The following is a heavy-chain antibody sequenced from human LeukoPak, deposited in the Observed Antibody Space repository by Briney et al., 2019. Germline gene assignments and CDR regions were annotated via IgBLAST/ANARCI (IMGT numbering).Heavy chain of an antibody. V-gene: IGHV4-39*07. CDR3: ARGIPPPPLPIFGVDEYYFDY. CDR2: IYYSGST. J-gene: IGHJ4*02. Sequence: PSETLSLTCTVSGGSISSSSYYWGWIRQPPGKGLEWIGSIYYSGSTYYNPSLKSRVTISVDTSKNQFSLKLSSVTAADTAVYYCARGIPPPPLPIFGVDEYYFDYWGQGTLVTVSS. CDR1: GGSISSSSYY. D-gene: IGHD3-3*02.